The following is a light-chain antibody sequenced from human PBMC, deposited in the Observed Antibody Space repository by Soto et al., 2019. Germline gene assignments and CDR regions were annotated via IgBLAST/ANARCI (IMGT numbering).Light chain of an antibody. CDR2: GDT. J-gene: IGLJ2*01. Sequence: QLVLTQPPSVSGAPGQRVAISCTGGSSNIGAGYDVYWYQQLPGTAPKLLIYGDTNRPSGVPDRFSGSKSGTSASLAITGLQAEDEADYYCQSYDSSLSGVVFGGGTKLTVL. V-gene: IGLV1-40*01. CDR1: SSNIGAGYD. CDR3: QSYDSSLSGVV.